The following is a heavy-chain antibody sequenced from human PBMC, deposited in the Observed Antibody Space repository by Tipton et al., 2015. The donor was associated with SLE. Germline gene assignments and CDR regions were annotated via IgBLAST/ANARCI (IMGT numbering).Heavy chain of an antibody. Sequence: TLSLTCTVSGISISSAGYSWSWIRQSPGKGLEWIGYMYNTGSTSYNPSLRSRVTISVDRSKNQFSLRLTSVTAADTAVYYCAGRGDLVVVTSYLDYWGQGTLVSVSS. V-gene: IGHV4-30-2*06. J-gene: IGHJ4*02. CDR1: GISISSAGYS. CDR3: AGRGDLVVVTSYLDY. CDR2: MYNTGST. D-gene: IGHD2-21*02.